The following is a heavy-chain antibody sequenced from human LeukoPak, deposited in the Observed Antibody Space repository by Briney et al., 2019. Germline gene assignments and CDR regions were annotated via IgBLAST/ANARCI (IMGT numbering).Heavy chain of an antibody. CDR3: ARFTAMADY. D-gene: IGHD5-18*01. V-gene: IGHV3-11*01. CDR1: GGSFSGYY. Sequence: LSLTCAVYGGSFSGYYWSWIRQAPGKGLEWVSYISSSGSTIYYADSVKGRFTISRDNAKNSLYLQMNSLRAEDTAVYYCARFTAMADYWGQGTLVTVSS. CDR2: ISSSGSTI. J-gene: IGHJ4*02.